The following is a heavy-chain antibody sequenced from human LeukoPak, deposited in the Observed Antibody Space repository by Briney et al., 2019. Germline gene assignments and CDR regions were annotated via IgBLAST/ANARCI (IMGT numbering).Heavy chain of an antibody. D-gene: IGHD3-22*01. V-gene: IGHV1-69*06. CDR1: GGTFSSYA. CDR3: AIGQGLGY. J-gene: IGHJ4*02. CDR2: IIPMFTTT. Sequence: ASVKVSCKASGGTFSSYAINWVRQAPGQGLEWMGGIIPMFTTTNYAQKLQGRVTITADKSTSTAYMELSSLRSDDTAVYYCAIGQGLGYWGQGTLVTVSS.